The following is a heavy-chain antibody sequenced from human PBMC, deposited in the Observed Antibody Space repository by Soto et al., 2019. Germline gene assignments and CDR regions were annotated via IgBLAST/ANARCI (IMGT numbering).Heavy chain of an antibody. CDR3: AKVNSIVGDGDHDY. J-gene: IGHJ4*02. Sequence: VQLLESGGGLVQPGGSLRLSCAASGFTFTTYAMSWVRQPPGKGLEWVSGISSSGDIPYYADSVKGRFTISRDQSKKTVYLQMNSLRAEDTAFHYCAKVNSIVGDGDHDYWGQGTLVSVSS. D-gene: IGHD4-17*01. V-gene: IGHV3-23*01. CDR2: ISSSGDIP. CDR1: GFTFTTYA.